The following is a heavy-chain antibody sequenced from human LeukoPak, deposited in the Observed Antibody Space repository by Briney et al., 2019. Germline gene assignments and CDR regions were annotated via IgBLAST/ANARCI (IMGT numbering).Heavy chain of an antibody. CDR1: GGSISSYY. D-gene: IGHD6-13*01. CDR2: IYTSGST. V-gene: IGHV4-4*07. Sequence: SETLSLTCTVSGGSISSYYWSWIRQPAGKGLEWIGRIYTSGSTNYNPSLKSRVTISVDTSKNQFSLKLSSVTAADTAVYYCAREGYSSGWYFKAAAGYFDYWGQGTLVTVSS. CDR3: AREGYSSGWYFKAAAGYFDY. J-gene: IGHJ4*02.